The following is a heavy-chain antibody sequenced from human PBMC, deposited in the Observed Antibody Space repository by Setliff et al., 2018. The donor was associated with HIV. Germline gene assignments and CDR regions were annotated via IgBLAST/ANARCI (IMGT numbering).Heavy chain of an antibody. J-gene: IGHJ4*02. CDR1: GFIVTDSW. CDR2: IFSQTHGGAI. V-gene: IGHV3-15*06. CDR3: TGSFLGF. Sequence: GESLKISCAVSGFIVTDSWMAWARQAPGKGLEWVGHIFSQTHGGAISYVEPVKGRFTISRDESRNILYLEMNNVNTEDTAVYYCTGSFLGFWGQGTLVTVSS. D-gene: IGHD3-3*01.